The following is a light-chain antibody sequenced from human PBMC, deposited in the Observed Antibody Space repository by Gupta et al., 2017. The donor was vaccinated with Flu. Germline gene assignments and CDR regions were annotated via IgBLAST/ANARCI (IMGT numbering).Light chain of an antibody. V-gene: IGLV2-8*01. CDR1: SSDVGGYKY. J-gene: IGLJ3*02. CDR3: SSYAGSNNWV. CDR2: EVS. Sequence: SVTISCTGTSSDVGGYKYVSWDQQHPGKAPKLMIYEVSKRPSGVPDRFSGSKSGNTASLTVSGLQAEDEADYYCSSYAGSNNWVFGGGTELTVL.